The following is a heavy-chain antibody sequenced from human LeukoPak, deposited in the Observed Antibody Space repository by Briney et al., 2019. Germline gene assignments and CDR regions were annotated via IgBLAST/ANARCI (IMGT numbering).Heavy chain of an antibody. D-gene: IGHD1-1*01. CDR2: ISASGSNI. CDR3: VRFKGTYFDF. V-gene: IGHV3-48*01. J-gene: IGHJ4*02. CDR1: GFPFSSYG. Sequence: GGSLRLSCAASGFPFSSYGMKWVRQAPGKGLEWVSYISASGSNIYYLDSVKGRFTVSRDNAMNSLFLQMDRPRAEDTAVYYCVRFKGTYFDFWGQGTLVTVSS.